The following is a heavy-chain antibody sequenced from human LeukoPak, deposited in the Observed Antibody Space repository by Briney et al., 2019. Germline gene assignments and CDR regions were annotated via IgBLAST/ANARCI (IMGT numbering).Heavy chain of an antibody. V-gene: IGHV3-7*01. D-gene: IGHD3-10*01. CDR2: IKADGSEK. J-gene: IGHJ3*01. CDR1: GFTFSTYW. Sequence: GGSLRLSCAASGFTFSTYWMSWVRQAPGKGLEWVANIKADGSEKYCVDSVKGRFTISRDNAKNSLYLQMNSLRAEDTAVYHCALARGSWGQGTMVTVSS. CDR3: ALARGS.